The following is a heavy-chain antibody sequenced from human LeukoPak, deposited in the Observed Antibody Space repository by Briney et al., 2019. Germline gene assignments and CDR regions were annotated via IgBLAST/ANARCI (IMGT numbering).Heavy chain of an antibody. J-gene: IGHJ6*02. CDR1: GFTFSSYS. V-gene: IGHV3-21*01. D-gene: IGHD2-15*01. CDR2: ISSSSNYI. Sequence: GGSLRHSCAASGFTFSSYSMSWVRQAPGKGLEWVSSISSSSNYIYYADSVKGRFTISRDNAKNSLYLQMNSLRAEDTAVYYCAAGASRYCSGGSCYHYYGMDVWGQGTTVTVSS. CDR3: AAGASRYCSGGSCYHYYGMDV.